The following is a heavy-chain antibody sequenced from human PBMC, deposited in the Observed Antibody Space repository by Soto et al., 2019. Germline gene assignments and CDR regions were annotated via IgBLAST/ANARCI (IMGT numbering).Heavy chain of an antibody. Sequence: QVQLQESGLGLVKPSETLSLTCTVSGGSISSYYWSWIRQPPGKGLEWIGYIYYSGSTNYNPSLKSRVTISVDTSKNQFSLKLSSVTAADTAVYYCARSHYGDYVVDYWGQGTLVTVSS. V-gene: IGHV4-59*01. J-gene: IGHJ4*02. D-gene: IGHD4-17*01. CDR3: ARSHYGDYVVDY. CDR1: GGSISSYY. CDR2: IYYSGST.